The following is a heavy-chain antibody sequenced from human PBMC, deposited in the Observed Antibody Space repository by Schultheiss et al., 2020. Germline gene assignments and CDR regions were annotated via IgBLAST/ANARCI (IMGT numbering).Heavy chain of an antibody. Sequence: SQTLSLTCTVSGGSISSGGYYWSWIRQHPGKGLEWIGYIYYSGSTYYNPSLKSRVTISVDTSKNQFSLKLSSVTAADTAVYYCARSNGETPYWYFDLWGRGTLVTVSS. D-gene: IGHD4-17*01. CDR3: ARSNGETPYWYFDL. CDR2: IYYSGST. CDR1: GGSISSGGYY. V-gene: IGHV4-31*03. J-gene: IGHJ2*01.